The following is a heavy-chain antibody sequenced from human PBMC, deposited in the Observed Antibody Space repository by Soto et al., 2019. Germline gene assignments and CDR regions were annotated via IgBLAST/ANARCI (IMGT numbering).Heavy chain of an antibody. CDR1: GGSFSGYY. D-gene: IGHD2-8*01. CDR3: ARMDGVYTDH. CDR2: INHSGYT. V-gene: IGHV4-34*01. Sequence: QVQLQQWGAGLLKPSETLSLTCAVYGGSFSGYYWSWIRQPPGKGLEWIGEINHSGYTSYNPSLKSRVTISLDTSKNQFSLKLTSVTGADTAVYYCARMDGVYTDHWGQGNLVTVSS. J-gene: IGHJ4*02.